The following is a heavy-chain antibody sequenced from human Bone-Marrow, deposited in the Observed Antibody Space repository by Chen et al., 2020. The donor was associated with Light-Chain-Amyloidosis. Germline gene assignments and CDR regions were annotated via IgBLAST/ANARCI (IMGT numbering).Heavy chain of an antibody. D-gene: IGHD2-8*01. CDR1: GFTFSSYW. J-gene: IGHJ4*02. V-gene: IGHV3-74*01. Sequence: LVQPGGSLRLSCAASGFTFSSYWMHWVRQAPGKGLVWVSRINSDGSSTSYADSVKGRFTISRDNAKNTLYLQMNSLRAEDTAVYYCARAERSCTNGVCYRVIDYWGQGTLVTVSS. CDR2: INSDGSST. CDR3: ARAERSCTNGVCYRVIDY.